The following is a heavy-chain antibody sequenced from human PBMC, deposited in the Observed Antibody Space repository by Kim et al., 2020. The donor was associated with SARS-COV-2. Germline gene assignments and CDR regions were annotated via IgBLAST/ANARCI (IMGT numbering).Heavy chain of an antibody. CDR2: ISSNGGST. V-gene: IGHV3-64D*09. CDR3: VKTAEPGYCSGGRCPIDS. CDR1: GFIFNTFA. D-gene: IGHD2-15*01. J-gene: IGHJ4*02. Sequence: GGSLRLSCSASGFIFNTFALHWVRQAPGKGLEFVSAISSNGGSTYYADSMKGRFTISRDNSKNTLYLQMRSLRAEDTAVYYCVKTAEPGYCSGGRCPIDSWGQGTLVTVSS.